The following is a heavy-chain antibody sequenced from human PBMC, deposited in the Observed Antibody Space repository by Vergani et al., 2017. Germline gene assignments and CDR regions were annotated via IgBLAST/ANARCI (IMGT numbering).Heavy chain of an antibody. CDR2: ISYDGSNK. J-gene: IGHJ4*02. V-gene: IGHV3-30*18. D-gene: IGHD3-3*01. Sequence: QVQLVESWGGVVQPGRSLRLSCAASGFTFSSYGMHWVRQAPGKGLEWVAVISYDGSNKYYADSVKGRFTISRDNSKNTLYRQMNSLRAEDTAVYYCAKDDYDFWSGVDYWGQGTLVTVSS. CDR3: AKDDYDFWSGVDY. CDR1: GFTFSSYG.